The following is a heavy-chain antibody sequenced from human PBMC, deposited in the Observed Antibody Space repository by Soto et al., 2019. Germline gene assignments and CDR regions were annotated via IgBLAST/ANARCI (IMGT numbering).Heavy chain of an antibody. V-gene: IGHV3-23*01. CDR1: RLTFSNYG. J-gene: IGHJ4*02. Sequence: GGSLRLSCVASRLTFSNYGMHWVRQAPGKGLEWVSTLSGSGGDTYYADSVNGRFTISRDKSKNTLYLQMDRLRVEDTAVYYCAKRGGYDYVWKSYRPDYWGQGTLVTVSS. D-gene: IGHD3-16*02. CDR3: AKRGGYDYVWKSYRPDY. CDR2: LSGSGGDT.